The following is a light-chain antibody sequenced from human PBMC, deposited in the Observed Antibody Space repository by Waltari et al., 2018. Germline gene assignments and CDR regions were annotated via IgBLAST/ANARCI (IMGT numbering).Light chain of an antibody. CDR3: QQYNNWPPWT. V-gene: IGKV3-15*01. CDR1: QSVRNN. CDR2: GAS. J-gene: IGKJ1*01. Sequence: IVMTKSPAPLSVSPGERATLSCRASQSVRNNLVWYQQKPGQAPRLLIYGASTRVTGIPARFSGSGSGTEFTLTISSLQSEDFAVYYCQQYNNWPPWTFGQGTKVEIK.